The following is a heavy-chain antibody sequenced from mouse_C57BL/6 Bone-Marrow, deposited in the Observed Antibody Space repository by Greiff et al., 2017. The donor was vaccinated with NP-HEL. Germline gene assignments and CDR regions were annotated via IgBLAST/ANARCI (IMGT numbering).Heavy chain of an antibody. J-gene: IGHJ1*03. V-gene: IGHV5-6*01. CDR2: ISSGGSYT. Sequence: EVQLVESGGDLVKPGGSLKLSCAASGFTFSSYGMSWVLQTPDKRLEWVATISSGGSYTYYPESVKGRFTISRDNAKSTLYLQMSSLKSEDKAMYYRASNYYWYFDFWGTGTTVTVSS. CDR3: ASNYYWYFDF. CDR1: GFTFSSYG.